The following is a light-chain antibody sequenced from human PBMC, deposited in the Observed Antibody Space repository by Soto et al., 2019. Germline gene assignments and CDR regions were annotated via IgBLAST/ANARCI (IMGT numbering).Light chain of an antibody. CDR2: EAY. V-gene: IGLV2-23*01. Sequence: QSVLTQPACVSGSPGQSITISCTGGSSDVGSYNLVSWYQQHPGKAPKLMIYEAYERPSGVSNRFSGSKSGNTASLTISGLQAEDEADYYCCSYAGSSTSIFGGGTKLTVL. CDR3: CSYAGSSTSI. J-gene: IGLJ2*01. CDR1: SSDVGSYNL.